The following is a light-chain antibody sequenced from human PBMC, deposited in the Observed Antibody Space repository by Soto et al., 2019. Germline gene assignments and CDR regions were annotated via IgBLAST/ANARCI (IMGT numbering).Light chain of an antibody. CDR1: SSNIGSNT. J-gene: IGLJ3*02. Sequence: QSVLTQPPSVSGTPGQRVTISCSGSSSNIGSNTVNWYQQLPGTAPRLLIYSSNQRPSGVPDRVSGSRSGTSASLAISGLQSEDEADYYCAAWDDSLNGVFGGGTKLTVL. CDR2: SSN. V-gene: IGLV1-44*01. CDR3: AAWDDSLNGV.